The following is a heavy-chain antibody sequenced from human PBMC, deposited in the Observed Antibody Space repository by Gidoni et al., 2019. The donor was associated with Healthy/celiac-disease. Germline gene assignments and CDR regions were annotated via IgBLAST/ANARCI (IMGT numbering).Heavy chain of an antibody. Sequence: EVQLLESGGGLVQPGGSLRLSCAASGFTFSSYAMSWVRQAPGKGLQWVSAISGSGGSTYYADSVKGRFTISRDNSKNTLYLQRNSLRAEDTAVYYCAADTYYDFWSLFDIWGQGTMVTVSS. V-gene: IGHV3-23*01. CDR2: ISGSGGST. CDR1: GFTFSSYA. J-gene: IGHJ3*02. D-gene: IGHD3-3*01. CDR3: AADTYYDFWSLFDI.